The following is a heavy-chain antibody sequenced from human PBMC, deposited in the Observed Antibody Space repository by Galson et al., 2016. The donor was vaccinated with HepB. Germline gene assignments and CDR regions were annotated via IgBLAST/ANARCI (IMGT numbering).Heavy chain of an antibody. CDR3: AKPRGSHGYFDY. Sequence: QSGAEVKKSGESLKISCKASGGTFSSFAISWVRQAPGQGPEWMGGIMPLYGTPNYAQNFQGRLTITADESTTTAYMELSSLRSEDTAVYYCAKPRGSHGYFDYWGQGTLVTVSS. CDR2: IMPLYGTP. CDR1: GGTFSSFA. J-gene: IGHJ4*02. D-gene: IGHD1-26*01. V-gene: IGHV1-69*01.